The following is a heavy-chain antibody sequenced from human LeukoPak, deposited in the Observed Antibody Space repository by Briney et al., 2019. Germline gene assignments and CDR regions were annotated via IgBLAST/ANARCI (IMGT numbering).Heavy chain of an antibody. CDR2: IYYSGST. D-gene: IGHD5-18*01. Sequence: SETLSLTCTVSGGSISSSSYYWGWIRQPPGKGLEWIGSIYYSGSTYYNPSLKSRVTISVDTSTNQFSLKLSSVTAADTAVYYCASTASSYGYYFDYWGQGTLVTVSS. J-gene: IGHJ4*02. CDR1: GGSISSSSYY. CDR3: ASTASSYGYYFDY. V-gene: IGHV4-39*07.